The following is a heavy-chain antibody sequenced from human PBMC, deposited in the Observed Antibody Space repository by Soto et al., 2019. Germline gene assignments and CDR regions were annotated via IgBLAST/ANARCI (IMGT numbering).Heavy chain of an antibody. CDR1: GFTFSSDW. CDR2: IKQDGSEK. CDR3: ARAAF. Sequence: GGSLRLSCAASGFTFSSDWMSWVRQAPGKGLEWVATIKQDGSEKYYMDSVKGRFTISRDNAENSLYLQMNSLRAEDTALYYCARAAFSGQGTMVTVSS. V-gene: IGHV3-7*01. J-gene: IGHJ3*01.